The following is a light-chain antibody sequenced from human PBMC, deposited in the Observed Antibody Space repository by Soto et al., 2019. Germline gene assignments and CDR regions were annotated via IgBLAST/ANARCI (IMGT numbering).Light chain of an antibody. Sequence: DIQMTPSPSTLSASVGDRVTITCRARQTIGNRLPWYQQKQGKAPKLLISDVSNLWSGDPSRFGGRGSATGFTLTIICLQPEDLATYYCQQYNDSPPWTVGQGTNVEI. V-gene: IGKV1-5*01. CDR3: QQYNDSPPWT. J-gene: IGKJ1*01. CDR1: QTIGNR. CDR2: DVS.